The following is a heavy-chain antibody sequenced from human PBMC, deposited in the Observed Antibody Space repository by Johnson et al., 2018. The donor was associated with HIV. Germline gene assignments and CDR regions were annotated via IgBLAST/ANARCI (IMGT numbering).Heavy chain of an antibody. CDR3: ARGRDSSGWYRNGFDI. CDR2: IYSGGST. D-gene: IGHD6-19*01. CDR1: GFTFSLYA. V-gene: IGHV3-23*03. J-gene: IGHJ3*02. Sequence: VQLVESGGGLVQPGGSLRLSCAASGFTFSLYAMIWVRQAPGKGLEWVSVIYSGGSTYYADSVKGRFTISRDNALNSLYLQMNSLRVEDTALYYCARGRDSSGWYRNGFDIWGQGTMVTVSS.